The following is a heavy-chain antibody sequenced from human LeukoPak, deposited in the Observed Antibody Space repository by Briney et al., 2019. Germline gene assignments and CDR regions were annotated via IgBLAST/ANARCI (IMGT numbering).Heavy chain of an antibody. J-gene: IGHJ4*02. V-gene: IGHV3-23*01. D-gene: IGHD3-22*01. Sequence: GGSLRLSCAASGFTFSSYAMSWVRQAPGKGLEWVSAISGSGGSTYYADSVKGRFTISRDNSKNTLYLQMNSLRAEDTAVYYCAKDSRRYYYDSSGHFDYWGQGTLVTVSS. CDR2: ISGSGGST. CDR3: AKDSRRYYYDSSGHFDY. CDR1: GFTFSSYA.